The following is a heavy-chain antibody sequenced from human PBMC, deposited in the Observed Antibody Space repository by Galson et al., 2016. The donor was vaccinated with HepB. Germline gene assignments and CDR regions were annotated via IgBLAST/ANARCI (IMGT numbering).Heavy chain of an antibody. V-gene: IGHV3-33*01. D-gene: IGHD2-2*01. Sequence: SLRLSCAASGFTFSDYAVHWVRQAPGKGLEWVAVIYYDASNKYYADSVKGRFTISRDNSKNTLYLQMNSLRAEDTAVYYCVRDPYSSTLGRFDYWGQGTLVTVSS. J-gene: IGHJ4*02. CDR1: GFTFSDYA. CDR3: VRDPYSSTLGRFDY. CDR2: IYYDASNK.